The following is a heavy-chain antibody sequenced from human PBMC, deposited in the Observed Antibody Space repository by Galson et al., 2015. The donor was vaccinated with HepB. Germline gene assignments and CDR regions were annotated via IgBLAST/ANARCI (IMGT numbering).Heavy chain of an antibody. CDR1: GYTFTGYY. CDR2: IIPIFGTA. V-gene: IGHV1-69*06. CDR3: ASKGSSWYGLGYYYGMDV. Sequence: SVKVSCKASGYTFTGYYMHWVRQAPGQGLEWMGGIIPIFGTANYAQKFQGRVTITADKSTSTAYMELSSLRSEATAVYYWASKGSSWYGLGYYYGMDVWGQGTTVTVSS. J-gene: IGHJ6*02. D-gene: IGHD6-13*01.